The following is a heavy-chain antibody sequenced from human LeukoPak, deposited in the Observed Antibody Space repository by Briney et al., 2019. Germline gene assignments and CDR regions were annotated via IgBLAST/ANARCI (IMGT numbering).Heavy chain of an antibody. V-gene: IGHV3-30-3*01. CDR2: ISYDGSNK. CDR1: GFTFSSYA. D-gene: IGHD2-2*01. CDR3: ARAHQLLVNWFDP. J-gene: IGHJ5*02. Sequence: PGRSLRLSCAASGFTFSSYAMHWVRQAPGKGLEWVAVISYDGSNKYYADSVKGRFTISRDNSKNTLYLQMNSLRAEDTAVYYCARAHQLLVNWFDPWGQGTLVTVSS.